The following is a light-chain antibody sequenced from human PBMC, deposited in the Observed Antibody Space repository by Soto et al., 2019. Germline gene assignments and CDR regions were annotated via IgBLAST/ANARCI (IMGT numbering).Light chain of an antibody. J-gene: IGLJ1*01. Sequence: QSALTQPASVSGSPGQSITIPCTGTSSDVGSYNLVSWFQQHPGKVPKLIIYEGTKRPSGVPDRFSGSKSDDTASLTISGLQADDEADYYCCSSAGSYLYVFGTGTKVTVL. V-gene: IGLV2-23*01. CDR1: SSDVGSYNL. CDR3: CSSAGSYLYV. CDR2: EGT.